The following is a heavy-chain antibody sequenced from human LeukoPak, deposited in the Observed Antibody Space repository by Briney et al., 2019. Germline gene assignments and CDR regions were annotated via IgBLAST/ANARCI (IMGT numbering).Heavy chain of an antibody. Sequence: GGSLRLSCAASGFSFSSYAISWVRQAPGKGLEWVSTISHNAVSTYYADSVKGRFTISRDNSKNTLYLQMNSLRAEDTAVYYCARDWGSDYWGQGTLVTVSS. J-gene: IGHJ4*02. D-gene: IGHD3-16*01. CDR1: GFSFSSYA. CDR2: ISHNAVST. V-gene: IGHV3-23*01. CDR3: ARDWGSDY.